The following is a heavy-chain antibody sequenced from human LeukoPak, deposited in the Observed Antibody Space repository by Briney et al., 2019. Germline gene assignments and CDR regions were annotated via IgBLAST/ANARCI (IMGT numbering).Heavy chain of an antibody. J-gene: IGHJ6*02. CDR1: GGSISSYY. V-gene: IGHV4-59*01. CDR2: IYYSGST. Sequence: SETLSLTCTVSGGSISSYYWSWIRQPPGKGLEWIGYIYYSGSTNYNPSLKSRVTISVDTSKNQFSLKLSSVTAADTAVYYCARDHYYDSSGYYPVPDYGMDVWGQGTTVTVSS. D-gene: IGHD3-22*01. CDR3: ARDHYYDSSGYYPVPDYGMDV.